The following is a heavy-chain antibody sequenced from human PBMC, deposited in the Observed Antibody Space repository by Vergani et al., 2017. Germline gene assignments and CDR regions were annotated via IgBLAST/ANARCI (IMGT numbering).Heavy chain of an antibody. V-gene: IGHV3-30*02. Sequence: QEQLLQSGGGVVQPGGSLRLSCIGSGYTFGHFDMHWVRQAPGKGLAWVAFIRYDGSNPQYIDSVKGRFTISRDNSKDTLFLQMNGLRPEDTGTYFCAKKLDSLYYYGVDVWGQGTTITVSS. CDR2: IRYDGSNP. CDR3: AKKLDSLYYYGVDV. J-gene: IGHJ6*02. D-gene: IGHD3/OR15-3a*01. CDR1: GYTFGHFD.